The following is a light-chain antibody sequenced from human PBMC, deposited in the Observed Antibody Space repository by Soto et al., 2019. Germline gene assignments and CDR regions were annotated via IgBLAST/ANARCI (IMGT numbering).Light chain of an antibody. CDR2: EAT. Sequence: QAASVSGSPGQSITISCTGTNRDVGSYNLVSGYQQHPDKAPKLMIYEATKRPSGVSNRFSGSKSGNTASLTVSGLQAEDEADYYCCSYAGTSSHVLFGGGTKVTVL. J-gene: IGLJ2*01. CDR1: NRDVGSYNL. V-gene: IGLV2-23*01. CDR3: CSYAGTSSHVL.